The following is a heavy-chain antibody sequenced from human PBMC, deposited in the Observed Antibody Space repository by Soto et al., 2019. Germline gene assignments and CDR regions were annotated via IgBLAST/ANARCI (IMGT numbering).Heavy chain of an antibody. Sequence: QVQLRESGPGLVKPSQTLSLTCTVSGGSINSGGYYWNWIRQHPGKVLEWIGYMYYSGSTYYNPSPWIRVIISADTSENHFSLKLSSATAPDTAVYFCARAYPQSGYTSSSVFDYWGQGTLVNVSS. V-gene: IGHV4-31*03. CDR2: MYYSGST. D-gene: IGHD6-13*01. J-gene: IGHJ4*02. CDR3: ARAYPQSGYTSSSVFDY. CDR1: GGSINSGGYY.